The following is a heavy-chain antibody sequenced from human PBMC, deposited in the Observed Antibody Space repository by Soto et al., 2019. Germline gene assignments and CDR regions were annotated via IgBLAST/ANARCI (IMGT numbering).Heavy chain of an antibody. CDR2: INHRGST. CDR1: GGSFSPYY. Sequence: SETLSLTCAVYGGSFSPYYWSWIRQPPGKGLEWIGEINHRGSTNYNPSLKSRVTLSVDTSKKQFSLKLSSVTAADTAMYYCARGGLYAPRDVWGQGTTVTVSS. V-gene: IGHV4-34*01. J-gene: IGHJ6*02. D-gene: IGHD2-8*01. CDR3: ARGGLYAPRDV.